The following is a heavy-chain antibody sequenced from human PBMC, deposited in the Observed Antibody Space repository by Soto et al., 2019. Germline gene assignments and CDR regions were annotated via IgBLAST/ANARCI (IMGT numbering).Heavy chain of an antibody. V-gene: IGHV3-30*18. CDR2: ISYDGNNK. Sequence: SLRLSCAASGFTFKSYGMHWVRQAPGKGLEWVAVISYDGNNKYYADSVKGRSTISRDIPKNTLYLQLNSLRAEDTAVYYCAKEGLYKTLDYWGQGTLVTVSS. J-gene: IGHJ4*02. CDR3: AKEGLYKTLDY. CDR1: GFTFKSYG. D-gene: IGHD1-1*01.